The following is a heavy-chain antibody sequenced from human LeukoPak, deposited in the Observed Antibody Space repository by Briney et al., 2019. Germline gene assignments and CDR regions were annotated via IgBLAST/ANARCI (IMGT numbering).Heavy chain of an antibody. Sequence: PGGSLRLSCGASGFSFSDYGMNWVRQAPGERLEWVSSISSLSNNIYYTDSVKGRFTISRDNAKNSLYLLMNSLRVEDTAVNYCARDSSGSYSRFDYWGQGTLVTVSS. V-gene: IGHV3-21*01. CDR3: ARDSSGSYSRFDY. J-gene: IGHJ4*02. D-gene: IGHD1-26*01. CDR1: GFSFSDYG. CDR2: ISSLSNNI.